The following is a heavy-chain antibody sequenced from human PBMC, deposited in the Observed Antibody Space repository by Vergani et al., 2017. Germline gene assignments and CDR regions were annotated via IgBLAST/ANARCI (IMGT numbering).Heavy chain of an antibody. V-gene: IGHV1-46*01. CDR3: AREGEGSSAFDI. CDR1: GYTFTSYG. D-gene: IGHD6-6*01. Sequence: QVQLVQSGAEVKKPGASVKVSCKASGYTFTSYGISWVRQAPGQGLEWMGIINPSGGSTSYAQKFQGRVTMTRDTSTSTVYMELSSLRSEDTAVYYCAREGEGSSAFDIWGQGTMVTVSS. CDR2: INPSGGST. J-gene: IGHJ3*02.